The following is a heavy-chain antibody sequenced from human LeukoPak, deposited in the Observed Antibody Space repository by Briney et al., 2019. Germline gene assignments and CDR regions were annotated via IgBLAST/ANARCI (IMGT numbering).Heavy chain of an antibody. Sequence: SETLSLTCTVSGYSISSGYFWGWICQPPGKTLEWIGSIYSSGSTYYNPSLKSRVIIIIDTPKNHFSLTLSSVTAADTAVYYCARSDGYGLVGIWGQGTMVTVSS. CDR1: GYSISSGYF. V-gene: IGHV4-38-2*02. J-gene: IGHJ3*02. D-gene: IGHD3-10*01. CDR2: IYSSGST. CDR3: ARSDGYGLVGI.